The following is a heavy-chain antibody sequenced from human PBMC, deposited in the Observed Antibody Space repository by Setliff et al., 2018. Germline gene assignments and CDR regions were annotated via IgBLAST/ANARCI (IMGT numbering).Heavy chain of an antibody. D-gene: IGHD3-10*01. CDR1: GGSVSSHY. V-gene: IGHV4-59*02. Sequence: SETLSLTCSVSGGSVSSHYWSWIRQPPGKGLEWIGYIHKTGSMGTNPSLKSRVTMSIDTSKNQFSLKLSSVTAADTAVYYCARVSSYGSGSYYYYYYGMDVWGQGTTVTVSS. J-gene: IGHJ6*02. CDR3: ARVSSYGSGSYYYYYYGMDV. CDR2: IHKTGSM.